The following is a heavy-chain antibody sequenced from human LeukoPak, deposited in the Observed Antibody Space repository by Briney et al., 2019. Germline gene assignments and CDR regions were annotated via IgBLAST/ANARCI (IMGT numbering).Heavy chain of an antibody. J-gene: IGHJ5*02. V-gene: IGHV4-39*07. CDR2: IYYSGST. CDR1: GGSISSNSYY. Sequence: ASETLSLTCTVSGGSISSNSYYWGWIRQPPGKGLEWIASIYYSGSTYHNPSLKSQVSISVDTSKNQFSLKLSSVTAADTAVYYCARAGGFTMVRGAVNNWFDPWGQGTLVTVSS. CDR3: ARAGGFTMVRGAVNNWFDP. D-gene: IGHD3-10*01.